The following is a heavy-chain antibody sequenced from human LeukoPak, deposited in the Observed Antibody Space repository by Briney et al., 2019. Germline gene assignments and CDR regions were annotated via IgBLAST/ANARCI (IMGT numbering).Heavy chain of an antibody. CDR3: AKDRSYYGAGSFFEY. J-gene: IGHJ4*02. D-gene: IGHD3-10*01. Sequence: PGWALRLSCAASGFTFITYGMHWVRPAPGKGLEWVAALSYDGSDKWYTESVKGRFTISRDNSENTVYLQMNSLRTEDTAVYYCAKDRSYYGAGSFFEYWGQGTLVTVSS. CDR2: LSYDGSDK. CDR1: GFTFITYG. V-gene: IGHV3-30*18.